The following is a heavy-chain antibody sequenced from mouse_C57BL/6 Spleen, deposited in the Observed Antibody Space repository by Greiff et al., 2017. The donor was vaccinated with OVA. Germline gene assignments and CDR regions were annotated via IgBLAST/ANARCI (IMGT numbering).Heavy chain of an antibody. Sequence: VKVVESGPGLVQPSQCLSITCTASGFSLTSYGVHWVRQSPGKGLEWLGVIWSGGSTDYNAAFISRLSISKDNSKSQFFFKMNSLQADDTAIYYCARKAYYSNYEIYYYAMDDWGQGTSVTVSS. CDR2: IWSGGST. J-gene: IGHJ4*01. CDR1: GFSLTSYG. CDR3: ARKAYYSNYEIYYYAMDD. D-gene: IGHD2-5*01. V-gene: IGHV2-2*01.